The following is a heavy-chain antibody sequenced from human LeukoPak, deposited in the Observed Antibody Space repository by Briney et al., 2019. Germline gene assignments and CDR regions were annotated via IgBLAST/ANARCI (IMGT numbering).Heavy chain of an antibody. V-gene: IGHV4-39*01. CDR3: ARGVQYVVSQHGNWFDP. Sequence: SETLSLTCTVSGGSIRSSYYYWGWIRQPPGKGLEWIGSIYDSGSTYYNPSLKSRVTISVDTSKNQFSLKLNSVTAADTAVYYCARGVQYVVSQHGNWFDPWGQGTLVTVSS. D-gene: IGHD1-1*01. CDR2: IYDSGST. CDR1: GGSIRSSYYY. J-gene: IGHJ5*02.